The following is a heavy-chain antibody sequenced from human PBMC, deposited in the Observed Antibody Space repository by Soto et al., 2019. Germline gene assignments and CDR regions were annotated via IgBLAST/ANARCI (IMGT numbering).Heavy chain of an antibody. D-gene: IGHD4-4*01. J-gene: IGHJ6*02. Sequence: SGPTLVNPTQTLTLTCTFSGFSLSTSGMCVSWIRQPPGKALEWLALIDWDDDKYYSTSLKTRLTISKDTSKNQVVLTMTNMDPADTDTYYCARIPAYSNYVGYYYYCMDVWGQGTTVTVSS. CDR3: ARIPAYSNYVGYYYYCMDV. CDR1: GFSLSTSGMC. CDR2: IDWDDDK. V-gene: IGHV2-70*01.